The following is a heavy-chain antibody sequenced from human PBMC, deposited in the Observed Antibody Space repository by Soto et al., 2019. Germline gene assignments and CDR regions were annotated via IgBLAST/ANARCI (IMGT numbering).Heavy chain of an antibody. CDR1: GGSISSYY. CDR3: ARGVATSPQRFDY. Sequence: PSETLSLTCTVSGGSISSYYWSWIRQPPGKGLEWIGYIYYSGSTNYNPSLKSRVTISVDTSKNQFSLKLSSVTAADTAVYYCARGVATSPQRFDYWGQGTLVTVSS. CDR2: IYYSGST. V-gene: IGHV4-59*12. J-gene: IGHJ4*02. D-gene: IGHD5-12*01.